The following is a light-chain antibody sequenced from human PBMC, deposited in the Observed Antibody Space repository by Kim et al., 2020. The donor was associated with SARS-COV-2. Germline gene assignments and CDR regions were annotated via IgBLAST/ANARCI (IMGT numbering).Light chain of an antibody. J-gene: IGLJ2*01. CDR3: GTWDSSLSAEV. CDR1: SSNIGNNY. Sequence: QSVLTQPPSASAAPGQKVTISCSGSSSNIGNNYVSWYQQLPGTAPKLLIYDNNKRPSGIPDRFSGSKSGTSATLGITGLQTGDEADYYCGTWDSSLSAEVFGGGTQLTVL. V-gene: IGLV1-51*01. CDR2: DNN.